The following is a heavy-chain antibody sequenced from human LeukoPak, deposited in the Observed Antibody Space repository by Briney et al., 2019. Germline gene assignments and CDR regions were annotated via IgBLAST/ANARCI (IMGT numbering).Heavy chain of an antibody. J-gene: IGHJ4*02. CDR1: GFTFSNFG. CDR3: VKEHCSSTSCFYFDY. Sequence: GGPLRLFCSASGFTFSNFGMHWVRQAPGKGLEYVSAIGGNGGSTHYADSVKGRFTISRDNSKNTLYLQMTSLKAEDTAVYYCVKEHCSSTSCFYFDYWGQGTLVTVSS. V-gene: IGHV3-64D*06. CDR2: IGGNGGST. D-gene: IGHD2-2*01.